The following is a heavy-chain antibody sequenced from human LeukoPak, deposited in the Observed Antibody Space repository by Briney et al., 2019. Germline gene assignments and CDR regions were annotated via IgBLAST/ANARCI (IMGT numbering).Heavy chain of an antibody. J-gene: IGHJ5*02. CDR1: GSSIRSRYY. CDR2: ISDRGST. D-gene: IGHD3-3*01. V-gene: IGHV4-38-2*01. CDR3: ARYFDFWSGYPNWLDP. Sequence: SETLSLTCVVSGSSIRSRYYWGWIRRPPGGGLEWIGIISDRGSTYYNSSLRSRVNISVDMSKNQFSLTLRSVTAADTAIYFCARYFDFWSGYPNWLDPWGQGMLVSVSA.